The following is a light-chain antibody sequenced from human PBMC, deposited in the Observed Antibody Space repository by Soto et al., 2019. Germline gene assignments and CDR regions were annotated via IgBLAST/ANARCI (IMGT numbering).Light chain of an antibody. CDR3: CSYAGSFYV. CDR2: DVS. V-gene: IGLV2-11*01. CDR1: SSDVGGYNY. J-gene: IGLJ1*01. Sequence: SVLTQPRSVSGSPGQSVTISCTGTSSDVGGYNYVSWYQQHPGKAPKVMIYDVSKRPSGVPDRFSGSKSGNTASLTISGLQAEDEADYHCCSYAGSFYVFGTGTKVTVL.